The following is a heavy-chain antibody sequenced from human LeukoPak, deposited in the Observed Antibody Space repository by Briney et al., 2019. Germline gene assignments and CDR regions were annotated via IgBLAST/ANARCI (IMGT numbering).Heavy chain of an antibody. CDR2: INHSGST. CDR1: GGSFSGYY. V-gene: IGHV4-34*01. Sequence: SETLSLTCAVYGGSFSGYYWSWIRQPPGKGLEWIGEINHSGSTNYNPSLKSRVTISVDTSKNQFSLKLSSVTAADTAVYYCARDSSGYDYYYYGMDVWGQGTTVTVSS. D-gene: IGHD5-12*01. CDR3: ARDSSGYDYYYYGMDV. J-gene: IGHJ6*02.